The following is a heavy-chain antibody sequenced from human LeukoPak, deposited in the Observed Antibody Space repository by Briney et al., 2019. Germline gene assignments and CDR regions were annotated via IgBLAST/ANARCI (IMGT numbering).Heavy chain of an antibody. CDR1: GDSISSYY. CDR3: ARVWENSSGWYLYY. J-gene: IGHJ4*02. Sequence: SETLSLTCTVSGDSISSYYWSWIRQPPGKGLEWIGSIYHSGSTYYNPSLKSRVAISVDTSKNQFSLKLSSVTAADTAVYYCARVWENSSGWYLYYWGQGTLVTVSS. CDR2: IYHSGST. D-gene: IGHD6-19*01. V-gene: IGHV4-38-2*02.